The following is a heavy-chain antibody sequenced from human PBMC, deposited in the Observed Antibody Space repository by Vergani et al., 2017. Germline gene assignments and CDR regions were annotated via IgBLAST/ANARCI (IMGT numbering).Heavy chain of an antibody. D-gene: IGHD3-22*01. J-gene: IGHJ4*02. Sequence: QVQLQQWGAGLLKPSETLSLTCAVYGGSFSGYYWSWIRQPPGKGLEWIGEINHSGSTNYNPSLKSRVTISVDTSKNQFSLKLSSVTAADTAVYYSARGRGSYDSSGYYHDYWGQGTLVTVSS. V-gene: IGHV4-34*01. CDR2: INHSGST. CDR1: GGSFSGYY. CDR3: ARGRGSYDSSGYYHDY.